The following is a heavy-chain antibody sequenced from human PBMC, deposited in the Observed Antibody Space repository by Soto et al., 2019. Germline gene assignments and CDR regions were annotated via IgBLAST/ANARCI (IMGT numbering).Heavy chain of an antibody. Sequence: GGSLRLSCAVSGFTVSTYGMHWVRQAPGKGLEWVAVISYDGSNKYYADSVKGRFTISRDNSKNTLYLQMNSLRAEDTAVYYCARDKRDLRFLEWSYYFDYWGQGTLVTVSS. CDR3: ARDKRDLRFLEWSYYFDY. CDR2: ISYDGSNK. V-gene: IGHV3-30*03. J-gene: IGHJ4*02. CDR1: GFTVSTYG. D-gene: IGHD3-3*01.